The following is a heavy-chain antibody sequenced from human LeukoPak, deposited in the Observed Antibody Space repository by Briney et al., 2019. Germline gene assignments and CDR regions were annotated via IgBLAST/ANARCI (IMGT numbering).Heavy chain of an antibody. CDR1: GFTFSSYS. CDR2: ISSSSSYI. CDR3: ARADWDTAMIDY. V-gene: IGHV3-21*01. Sequence: GGSLRLSCAGSGFTFSSYSMNWVRQAPGKGLEWVSSISSSSSYIYYADSVKGRFTISRDNAKKSLYLQMNSLRAEDTAVYYCARADWDTAMIDYWGQGTVVTVSS. J-gene: IGHJ4*02. D-gene: IGHD5-18*01.